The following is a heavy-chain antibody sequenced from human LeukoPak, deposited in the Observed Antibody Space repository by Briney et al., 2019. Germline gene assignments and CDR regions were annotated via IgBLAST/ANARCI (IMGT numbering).Heavy chain of an antibody. D-gene: IGHD1-26*01. J-gene: IGHJ4*02. Sequence: GGSPRLSCAASGFTFSSYAMSWVRQAPGRGLEWVSSITSSDDRTYYADSVQGRFTISRDNSKNTLYLQMSSLRAEDAAVYHCARDSGSYLQPSDYWGQGTLVTVSS. CDR3: ARDSGSYLQPSDY. CDR1: GFTFSSYA. CDR2: ITSSDDRT. V-gene: IGHV3-23*01.